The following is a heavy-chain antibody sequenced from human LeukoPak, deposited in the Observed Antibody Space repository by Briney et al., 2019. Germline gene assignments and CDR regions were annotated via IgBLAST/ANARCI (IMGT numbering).Heavy chain of an antibody. V-gene: IGHV4-59*01. D-gene: IGHD1-1*01. J-gene: IGHJ4*02. Sequence: PLETLSLTCTVSGGSISRYYWSWIRQPPGKGLEWIGYIYYSGSTNYNPSLKSRVTISVDTSKNQFSLKLSSVTAADTAVYYCASHMTTFDYWGQGTLVTVSS. CDR3: ASHMTTFDY. CDR1: GGSISRYY. CDR2: IYYSGST.